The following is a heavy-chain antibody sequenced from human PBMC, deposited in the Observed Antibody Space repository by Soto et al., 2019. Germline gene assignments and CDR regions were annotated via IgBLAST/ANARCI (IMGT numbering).Heavy chain of an antibody. CDR2: IYYSGST. D-gene: IGHD3-9*01. CDR3: AREGTYYDIYPSACSI. Sequence: SESLCITVNVSDRLIIGGGYFMSWIRQHPGKGLEWIGYIYYSGSTYYNPSLKSRVTISVDTSKNQFSLKLSSVTAADTAVYYCAREGTYYDIYPSACSIWCQWTMLTISS. CDR1: DRLIIGGGYF. V-gene: IGHV4-31*02. J-gene: IGHJ3*02.